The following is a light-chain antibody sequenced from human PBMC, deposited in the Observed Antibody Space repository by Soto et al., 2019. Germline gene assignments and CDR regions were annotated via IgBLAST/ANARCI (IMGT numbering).Light chain of an antibody. CDR1: SSDVGRYNY. J-gene: IGLJ2*01. CDR3: CSYTSSTSAV. Sequence: QSALTQPASVSGFPGQSITISCTGTSSDVGRYNYVSWFQQHPGKAPKLMIFEVSTRPSGVSNRFSGSKSGNTASLTISGLQIEDEADYYCCSYTSSTSAVFGGGTKLTVL. CDR2: EVS. V-gene: IGLV2-14*01.